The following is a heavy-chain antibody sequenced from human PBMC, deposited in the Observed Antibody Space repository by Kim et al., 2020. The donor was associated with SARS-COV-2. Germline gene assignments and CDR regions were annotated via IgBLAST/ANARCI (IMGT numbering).Heavy chain of an antibody. J-gene: IGHJ6*02. D-gene: IGHD6-13*01. CDR3: AGQRSSSWYYYYYGMDV. Sequence: LKSRVTISVDTSKNQFSLKLSSVTAADTAVYYCAGQRSSSWYYYYYGMDVWGQGTTVTVSS. V-gene: IGHV4-39*01.